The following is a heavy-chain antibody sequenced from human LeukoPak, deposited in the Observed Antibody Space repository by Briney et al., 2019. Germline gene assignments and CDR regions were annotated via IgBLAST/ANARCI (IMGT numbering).Heavy chain of an antibody. CDR1: GFTVSTSY. CDR2: IYSGGST. D-gene: IGHD3-3*01. J-gene: IGHJ2*01. Sequence: QTGGSLRLSCAASGFTVSTSYMSWVRQAPGKRLEWVSVIYSGGSTYYADSVKGRFTISRDNSKNTLYPQMNSLRAEDTAVYYCATITIFQRPRGWYFDLWGRGTLVTVSS. CDR3: ATITIFQRPRGWYFDL. V-gene: IGHV3-53*01.